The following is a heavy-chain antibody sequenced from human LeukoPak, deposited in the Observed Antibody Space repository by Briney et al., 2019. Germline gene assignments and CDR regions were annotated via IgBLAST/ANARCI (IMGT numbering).Heavy chain of an antibody. D-gene: IGHD3-10*01. CDR2: ISSSGSTI. V-gene: IGHV3-48*03. CDR3: ARDISLVNLRSGRWN. J-gene: IGHJ4*02. Sequence: GGSLRLSCAASGFTFSSYEMNWVRQAPGKGLEWVSYISSSGSTIYYADSVKGRFTISRDNAKNSLYLQMNSLRAEDTAVYYCARDISLVNLRSGRWNWGQGTLVTVSS. CDR1: GFTFSSYE.